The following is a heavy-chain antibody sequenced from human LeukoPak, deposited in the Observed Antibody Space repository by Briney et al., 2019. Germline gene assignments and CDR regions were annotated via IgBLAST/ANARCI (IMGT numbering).Heavy chain of an antibody. CDR2: MNPNCGNT. CDR3: ARGVRLVRGVSRYYYYMDV. V-gene: IGHV1-8*01. J-gene: IGHJ6*03. Sequence: ASVKVSCKASGYTFTSYDINWVRQATGQGLEWMGWMNPNCGNTGYAQKFQGRVTMTRNTSISTAYMELSSLRSEDTAVYYCARGVRLVRGVSRYYYYMDVWGKGTTVTVSS. D-gene: IGHD3-10*01. CDR1: GYTFTSYD.